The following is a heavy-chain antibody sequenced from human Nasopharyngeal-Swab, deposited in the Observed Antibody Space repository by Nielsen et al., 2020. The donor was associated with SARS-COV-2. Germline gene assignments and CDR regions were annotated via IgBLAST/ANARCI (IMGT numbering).Heavy chain of an antibody. CDR2: IRSSTSYI. CDR3: ATSGYSSGWIF. V-gene: IGHV3-21*01. Sequence: GGSLRLSCAASGFIFSTYTMNWVRQAPGKELEWLSSIRSSTSYIYYADSVKGRFTISRDNAKNSLYLQMNSLRTEDTAVYYCATSGYSSGWIFWGQGTLVTVSS. CDR1: GFIFSTYT. J-gene: IGHJ4*02. D-gene: IGHD6-19*01.